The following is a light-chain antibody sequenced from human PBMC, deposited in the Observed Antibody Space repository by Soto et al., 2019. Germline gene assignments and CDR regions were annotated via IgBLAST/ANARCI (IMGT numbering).Light chain of an antibody. CDR1: TSNVGTNS. J-gene: IGLJ7*01. CDR3: AAWDASLNGHAV. V-gene: IGLV1-44*01. Sequence: QSVLTQPPSASGTPGQRVTISCSGTTSNVGTNSVIWYQQLQGVAPKLLLYNNNHRPSWVPARFSGSKSGTSSSLVISGLQAADEDAYYCAAWDASLNGHAVFGGGTQLTVL. CDR2: NNN.